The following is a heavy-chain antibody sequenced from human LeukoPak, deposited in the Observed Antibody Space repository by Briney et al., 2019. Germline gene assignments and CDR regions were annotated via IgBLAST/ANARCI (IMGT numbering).Heavy chain of an antibody. D-gene: IGHD3-22*01. Sequence: ASVKVSCKVSGYTLTELSMHWVRQAPGKGLEWMGGFDPEDGETIYAQKFQGRVTMTEDTSTDTAYMELSSLRSEDTAVYYCATSGGFHYSYDSTKGAFDIWGQGTMVTVSS. CDR1: GYTLTELS. CDR2: FDPEDGET. J-gene: IGHJ3*02. CDR3: ATSGGFHYSYDSTKGAFDI. V-gene: IGHV1-24*01.